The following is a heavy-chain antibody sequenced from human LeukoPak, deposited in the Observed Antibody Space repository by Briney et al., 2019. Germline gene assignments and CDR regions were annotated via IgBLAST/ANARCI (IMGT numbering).Heavy chain of an antibody. V-gene: IGHV3-66*02. J-gene: IGHJ4*02. CDR3: ARSLYCSSTSCPMTFDY. Sequence: GGSLRLSCAASGFTFSNYAMIWVRQAPGKGLEWVSVIYSGGSTYYADSVKGRFTISRDNSKNTLYLQMNSLRAEDTAVYYCARSLYCSSTSCPMTFDYWGQGTLVTVSS. CDR1: GFTFSNYA. D-gene: IGHD2-2*01. CDR2: IYSGGST.